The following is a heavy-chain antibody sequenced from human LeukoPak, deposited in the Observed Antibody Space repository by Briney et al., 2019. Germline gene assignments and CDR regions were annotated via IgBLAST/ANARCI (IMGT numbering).Heavy chain of an antibody. V-gene: IGHV3-74*01. CDR3: VRGGPSTWS. Sequence: PGGSLRLSCAASGFTFKLYWMHWVRQAPGKGLVWVSRINDDGSSTTYADSVKGRFTISRDDAKNMLFLQMNSLRGEDTAVYYCVRGGPSTWSWGQGTLVTVSS. CDR1: GFTFKLYW. CDR2: INDDGSST. D-gene: IGHD2-15*01. J-gene: IGHJ5*02.